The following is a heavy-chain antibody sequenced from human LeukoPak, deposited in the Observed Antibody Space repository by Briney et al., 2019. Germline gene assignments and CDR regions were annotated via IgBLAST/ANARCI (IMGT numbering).Heavy chain of an antibody. CDR3: ATTNFHAFDI. D-gene: IGHD4/OR15-4a*01. V-gene: IGHV1-2*02. Sequence: GASVKVSCKASGYTFTSYYIHWVRQAPGQGLAWMGWVTPNSGDTNYAQKLEGRVTMTRDTSISTAYMDLSRLRYDDTAVYYCATTNFHAFDIWGQGTMVTVSS. CDR1: GYTFTSYY. CDR2: VTPNSGDT. J-gene: IGHJ3*02.